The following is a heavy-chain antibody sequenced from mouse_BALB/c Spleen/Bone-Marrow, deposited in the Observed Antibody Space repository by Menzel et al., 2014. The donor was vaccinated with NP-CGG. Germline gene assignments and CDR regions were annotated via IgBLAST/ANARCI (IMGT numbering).Heavy chain of an antibody. J-gene: IGHJ3*01. CDR1: SYTFSSYW. V-gene: IGHV1-9*01. Sequence: LMKPGASVKISCKATSYTFSSYWIEWVKQRPGHGLEWIGEILPGSGSTNYXEEFKGKATFTADTSSNTAYMQLSSLTSEDSAVYYCARRGISWFAYWGQGTLVTVSA. CDR2: ILPGSGST. CDR3: ARRGISWFAY.